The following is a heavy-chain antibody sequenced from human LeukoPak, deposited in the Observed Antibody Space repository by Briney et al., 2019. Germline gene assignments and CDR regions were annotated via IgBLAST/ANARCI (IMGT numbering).Heavy chain of an antibody. CDR1: GFTFSSYS. Sequence: GGSLRLSWAASGFTFSSYSMNWVRQPPGTGLERVSRINGEWGTSHADSVRVRFTISRDNAKNTVHLQMNSLRAEDTAVYYCARDLVYGSGSCGHWGQGTLVTVSS. CDR3: ARDLVYGSGSCGH. J-gene: IGHJ4*02. CDR2: INGEWGT. V-gene: IGHV3-74*01. D-gene: IGHD3-10*01.